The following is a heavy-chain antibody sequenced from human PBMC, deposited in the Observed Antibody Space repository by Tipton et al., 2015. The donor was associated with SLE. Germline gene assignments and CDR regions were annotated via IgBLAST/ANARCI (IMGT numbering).Heavy chain of an antibody. D-gene: IGHD2/OR15-2a*01. CDR1: GNTFIDFG. V-gene: IGHV7-4-1*02. CDR3: ARGPDYSTSLDF. Sequence: QVQLVQSGAEVKKPGASVSVSCKAPGNTFIDFGVIWVRQAPGQGLEWLGWINTKTGNPTYAQGFTGRFVFSLDPSVTTAYLQISSLKPGDTAVYYCARGPDYSTSLDFWGQGTLVTVSS. CDR2: INTKTGNP. J-gene: IGHJ4*02.